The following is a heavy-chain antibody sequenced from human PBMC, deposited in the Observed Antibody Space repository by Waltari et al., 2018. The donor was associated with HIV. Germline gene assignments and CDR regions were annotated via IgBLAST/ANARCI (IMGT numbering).Heavy chain of an antibody. CDR3: ARGGVGATTNWLDP. J-gene: IGHJ5*02. V-gene: IGHV4-31*01. Sequence: QVQLQESGPGLVKPSQTLSLTCTVSGGSISRSGYYWSCIRQRPGKGLEWIGSIYYRGNTYYNPSLKSLLTISLDTSKNHFSLRLNSVTAADTAVYYCARGGVGATTNWLDPWGQGTLVTVSS. CDR1: GGSISRSGYY. CDR2: IYYRGNT. D-gene: IGHD1-26*01.